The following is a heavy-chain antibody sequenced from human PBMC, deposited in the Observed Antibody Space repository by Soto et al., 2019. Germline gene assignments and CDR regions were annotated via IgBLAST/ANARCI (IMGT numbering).Heavy chain of an antibody. V-gene: IGHV4-4*02. CDR3: AHRRGAAAVAY. D-gene: IGHD6-13*01. Sequence: PSETLSLTCAVSSGSIDNVYWWSWVRQSPGKGLEWIGETSHDGVTNYNPSLEGRVTISIDKSKNQFYLDLNSVTAADTGTYYCAHRRGAAAVAYWGQGTLVTVSS. CDR2: TSHDGVT. CDR1: SGSIDNVYW. J-gene: IGHJ4*02.